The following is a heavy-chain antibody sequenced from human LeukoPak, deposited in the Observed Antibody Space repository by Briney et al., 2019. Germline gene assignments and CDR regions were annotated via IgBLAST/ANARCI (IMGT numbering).Heavy chain of an antibody. D-gene: IGHD4-17*01. Sequence: PGRSLRLSCAASGFTFSYYGMHWVRQAPGKELEWVAVIWYDGSNKYYADSVKGRFTISRDNSKNTLYLQMNSLRAEDTAVYYCARDSDHPGRLRGAFDIWGQGTMVTVSS. CDR3: ARDSDHPGRLRGAFDI. J-gene: IGHJ3*02. V-gene: IGHV3-33*01. CDR1: GFTFSYYG. CDR2: IWYDGSNK.